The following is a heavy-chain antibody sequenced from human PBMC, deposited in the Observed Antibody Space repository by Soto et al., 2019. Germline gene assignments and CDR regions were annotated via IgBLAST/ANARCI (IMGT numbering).Heavy chain of an antibody. CDR2: IFSSGST. D-gene: IGHD5-12*01. Sequence: PSETLSLTCTVSGGSINTFYGGWVRPPAGKGLEWIGRIFSSGSTSFNPSLESRVAMSVDTSKNHFSLNLSSVTAADMAVYYCAREGSYSAYNFAHGIQLWSFDFWGQGALVTVSS. J-gene: IGHJ4*02. CDR3: AREGSYSAYNFAHGIQLWSFDF. CDR1: GGSINTFY. V-gene: IGHV4-4*07.